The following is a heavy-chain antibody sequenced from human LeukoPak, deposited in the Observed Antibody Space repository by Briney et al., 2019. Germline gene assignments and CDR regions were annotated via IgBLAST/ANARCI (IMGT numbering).Heavy chain of an antibody. CDR1: GFTFSNYN. J-gene: IGHJ4*02. D-gene: IGHD5-18*01. CDR3: ARDGGTRLKYSYGYGDY. Sequence: GGSLRLSCAASGFTFSNYNMHWVRQAPGKGLEWVSSIISSTSYIYYADSVKGRLTVSRDNAKNSLYLQMNSLRAEDTAVYYCARDGGTRLKYSYGYGDYWGQGTLVTVSS. CDR2: IISSTSYI. V-gene: IGHV3-21*01.